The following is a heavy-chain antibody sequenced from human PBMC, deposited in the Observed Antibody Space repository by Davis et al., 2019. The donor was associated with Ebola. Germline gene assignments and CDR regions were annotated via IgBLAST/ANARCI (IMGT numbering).Heavy chain of an antibody. V-gene: IGHV3-53*01. D-gene: IGHD3-3*01. Sequence: GGSLRLSCEASGFTVSSYYMNWVRQAPGKGLEWVSVIYSGGDTYYTDSVKGRFTISRDNSKNTLYLQLSSLTPEDTAVYYCASDRGEYDFWSGYYFYYYYGMDVWGQGTTVTVSS. CDR1: GFTVSSYY. J-gene: IGHJ6*02. CDR3: ASDRGEYDFWSGYYFYYYYGMDV. CDR2: IYSGGDT.